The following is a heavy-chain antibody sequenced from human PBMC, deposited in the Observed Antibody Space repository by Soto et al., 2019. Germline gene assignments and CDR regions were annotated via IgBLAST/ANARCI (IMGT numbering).Heavy chain of an antibody. CDR1: GYTFTGYY. Sequence: ASVKVSCKASGYTFTGYYMHWVRQAPGQGLEWMGWINPNSGGTNYAQKFQGRVTMTRDTSISTAYMELSRLRSDDTAVYYGARDDYSNDYGMDVWGQGTTVTVSS. D-gene: IGHD4-4*01. CDR3: ARDDYSNDYGMDV. CDR2: INPNSGGT. V-gene: IGHV1-2*02. J-gene: IGHJ6*02.